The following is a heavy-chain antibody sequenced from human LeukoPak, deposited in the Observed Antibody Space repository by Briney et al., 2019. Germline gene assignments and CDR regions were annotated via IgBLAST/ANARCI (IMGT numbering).Heavy chain of an antibody. Sequence: ASVKVSCKASGYTFTSYGISWVRQAPGQGLEWMGWISAYNGNTNYAQKLQGRVTMTTDTSTSTAYMELRSLRSDDTAAYYCAMGAYYDFWSGYYPGRFGMDVWGQGTTVTVSS. CDR2: ISAYNGNT. CDR3: AMGAYYDFWSGYYPGRFGMDV. J-gene: IGHJ6*02. D-gene: IGHD3-3*01. V-gene: IGHV1-18*01. CDR1: GYTFTSYG.